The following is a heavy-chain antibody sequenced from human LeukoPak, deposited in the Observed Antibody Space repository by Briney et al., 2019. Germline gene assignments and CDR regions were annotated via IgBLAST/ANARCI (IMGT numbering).Heavy chain of an antibody. CDR2: ISYDGSNK. V-gene: IGHV3-30*04. J-gene: IGHJ4*02. CDR3: ARSYYGSGSYIGY. Sequence: PGGSLRLSCAASGFIFSSYAMHWVRQAPGKGLEWVAVISYDGSNKYYADSVKGRFTISRDNSKSTLYLQMNSLRGEDTAVYYCARSYYGSGSYIGYWGQGTLVTVSS. D-gene: IGHD3-10*01. CDR1: GFIFSSYA.